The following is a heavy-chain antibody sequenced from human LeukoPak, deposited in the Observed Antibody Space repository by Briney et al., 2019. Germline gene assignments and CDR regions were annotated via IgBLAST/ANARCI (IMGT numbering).Heavy chain of an antibody. CDR1: GGSLSGYY. D-gene: IGHD6-13*01. CDR3: ARLSYTSSWYIHY. J-gene: IGHJ4*02. Sequence: NTSETLSLTCTVSGGSLSGYYGNWIRQPPGKGLEWIGQIYYSGSTNYNPSLKSRVTISLGTSKNQLSLNLNSVTAADTAVYYCARLSYTSSWYIHYGGQGTLVTVSS. CDR2: IYYSGST. V-gene: IGHV4-59*08.